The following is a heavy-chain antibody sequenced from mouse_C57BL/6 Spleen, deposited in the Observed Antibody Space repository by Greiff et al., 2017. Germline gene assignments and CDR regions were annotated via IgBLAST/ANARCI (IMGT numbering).Heavy chain of an antibody. D-gene: IGHD2-4*01. V-gene: IGHV2-5*01. CDR1: GFSLTSYG. J-gene: IGHJ4*01. CDR3: ASQIYYDYDGYAMDY. CDR2: IWRGGST. Sequence: VNLVESGPGLVQPSQSLSITCTVSGFSLTSYGVHWVRQSPGKGLEWLGVIWRGGSTDYNAAFMSRLSITKDNSKSQVFFKMNSLQADDTAIYYCASQIYYDYDGYAMDYWGQGTSVTVSS.